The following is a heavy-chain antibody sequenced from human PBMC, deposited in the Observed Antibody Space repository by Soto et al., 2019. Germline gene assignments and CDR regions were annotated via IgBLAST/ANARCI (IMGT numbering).Heavy chain of an antibody. Sequence: QITLKESGPTLVKPTQTLTLTCTFSGFSLTTSGVGVGWIRQPPGKALECLALIYWDDDKRYSPSLQSRLSITKDTSKSQVVLTMTNVDPVDTATYYCAHIPNYYQYDWFDPWGQGTLVSVSS. CDR1: GFSLTTSGVG. J-gene: IGHJ5*02. V-gene: IGHV2-5*02. D-gene: IGHD3-16*01. CDR3: AHIPNYYQYDWFDP. CDR2: IYWDDDK.